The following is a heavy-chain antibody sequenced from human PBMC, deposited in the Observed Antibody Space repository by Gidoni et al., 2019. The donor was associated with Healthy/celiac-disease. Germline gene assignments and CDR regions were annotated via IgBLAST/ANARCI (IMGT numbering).Heavy chain of an antibody. Sequence: QLQLQESGPVLVKPSETLSLTCTVSGVSISSSSYYWGWIRQPPGKGLEWIGSIYYSGSTYYNPSLKSRVTISVDTSKNQFSLKLSSVTAADTAVYYCARQRPYYYDSSGYLTKYYFDYWGQGTLVTVSS. CDR2: IYYSGST. CDR3: ARQRPYYYDSSGYLTKYYFDY. J-gene: IGHJ4*02. CDR1: GVSISSSSYY. D-gene: IGHD3-22*01. V-gene: IGHV4-39*01.